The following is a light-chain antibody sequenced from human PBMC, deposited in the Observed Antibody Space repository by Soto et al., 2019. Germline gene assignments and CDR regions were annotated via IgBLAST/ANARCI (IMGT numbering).Light chain of an antibody. Sequence: DIQMTQSTSTLCRSVGARVTITCLASQTITSWLAWYQQKPGKAPKLLIYKASTLKSGVPSRFSGSGSGTEFTLTIRSLQPDDVATNYCQHYNIYSEAFGQGAKVDIK. CDR3: QHYNIYSEA. CDR1: QTITSW. CDR2: KAS. V-gene: IGKV1-5*03. J-gene: IGKJ1*01.